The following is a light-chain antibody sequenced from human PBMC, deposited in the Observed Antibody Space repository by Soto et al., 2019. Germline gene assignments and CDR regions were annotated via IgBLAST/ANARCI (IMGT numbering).Light chain of an antibody. CDR1: QSVSSTY. V-gene: IGKV3-20*01. CDR3: QQYRTSPPTWT. J-gene: IGKJ1*01. Sequence: VLTQSPGTLSLSPGDRATLSCRASQSVSSTYLAWYQQGPGQAPRLLIYSSSSRASGIPDRFSGSGSGTDFTLTISRLEPEDFAVYYCQQYRTSPPTWTFGQGTKVEIK. CDR2: SSS.